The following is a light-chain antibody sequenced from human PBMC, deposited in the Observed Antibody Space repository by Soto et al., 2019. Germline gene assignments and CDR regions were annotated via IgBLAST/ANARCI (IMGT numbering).Light chain of an antibody. CDR3: QQYNSYSPWT. J-gene: IGKJ2*02. V-gene: IGKV1-5*01. CDR1: QSISSW. CDR2: DAS. Sequence: DIQMTQSPSTLSSSVGDRVTITCRASQSISSWLAWYQQKPGKAPKLLIYDASSLESGVPSRFSGGGSGTEFTLTISSLQPDDFATYYCQQYNSYSPWTFGQGTKLEIK.